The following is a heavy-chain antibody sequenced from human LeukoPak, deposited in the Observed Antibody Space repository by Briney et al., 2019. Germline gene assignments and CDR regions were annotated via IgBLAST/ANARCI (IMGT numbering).Heavy chain of an antibody. CDR2: IYYSGST. CDR3: ARDADDSSGDGNWFDP. J-gene: IGHJ5*02. CDR1: GGSISSYY. V-gene: IGHV4-59*01. D-gene: IGHD3-22*01. Sequence: SETLSLMCSLSGGSISSYYWSWIRQPPGKGLEWIGYIYYSGSTNYNPSLKSRVTISVDASKNQSSLKLSSVTAADTAVYYCARDADDSSGDGNWFDPWGQGTLVTVSS.